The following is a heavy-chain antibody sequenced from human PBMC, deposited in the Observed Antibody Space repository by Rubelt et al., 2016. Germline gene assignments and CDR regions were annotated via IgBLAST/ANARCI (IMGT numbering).Heavy chain of an antibody. CDR2: IYYGGDT. CDR3: ARRFYSDDSCYSVDY. J-gene: IGHJ4*02. CDR1: GGSISSSTYY. V-gene: IGHV4-39*01. D-gene: IGHD5-12*01. Sequence: QEQLQQWGAGLLKPSETLSLTCAVSGGSISSSTYYWGWIRQPPGKGLEWIGSIYYGGDTYSNPSPTSRVTISADKSKNQFSQKTKAVTAADTAVYYSARRFYSDDSCYSVDYWGQGTLITVSS.